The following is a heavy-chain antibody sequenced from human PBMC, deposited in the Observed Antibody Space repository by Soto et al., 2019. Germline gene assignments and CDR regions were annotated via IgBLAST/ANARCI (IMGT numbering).Heavy chain of an antibody. D-gene: IGHD6-13*01. V-gene: IGHV6-1*01. CDR3: AREEEQQYPVVDY. J-gene: IGHJ4*02. Sequence: SQTHAPIRSITEDRLSQTYGALNWIRHSPSSGLEWLGRTYYRSTSSNDYGVSVKSRITINPDTSNNRVSLQLNSVTPEDTAVYYCAREEEQQYPVVDYWVQGTLVTVSS. CDR2: TYYRSTSSN. CDR1: EDRLSQTYGA.